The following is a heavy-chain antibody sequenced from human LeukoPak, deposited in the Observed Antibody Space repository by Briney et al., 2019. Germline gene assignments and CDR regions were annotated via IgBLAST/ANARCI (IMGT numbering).Heavy chain of an antibody. Sequence: GGSLRLSCAVSGFSISDNFMGWVRQTPGKGLEWVSLIFSGGETYSADSVKGRFAISKDNSKNTLYLQMNSLSAEDTAVYYCAKGRGYCSGGSCYSGFDYWGQGTLVTVSS. J-gene: IGHJ4*02. CDR2: IFSGGET. D-gene: IGHD2-15*01. CDR3: AKGRGYCSGGSCYSGFDY. V-gene: IGHV3-66*01. CDR1: GFSISDNF.